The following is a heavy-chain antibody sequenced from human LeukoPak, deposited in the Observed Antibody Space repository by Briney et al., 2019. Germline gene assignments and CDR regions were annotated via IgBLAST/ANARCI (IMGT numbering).Heavy chain of an antibody. J-gene: IGHJ4*02. V-gene: IGHV4-59*01. CDR2: IYYSGST. CDR3: ARLPVVPAAFMDY. D-gene: IGHD2-2*01. CDR1: GGSISSYY. Sequence: PSETLSLTCTVSGGSISSYYWSWIRQPPGKGLEWIGYIYYSGSTNYNPSLKSRVTISVDTSKNQFSLKLSSVTAADTAVYYCARLPVVPAAFMDYWGQGTLVTVSS.